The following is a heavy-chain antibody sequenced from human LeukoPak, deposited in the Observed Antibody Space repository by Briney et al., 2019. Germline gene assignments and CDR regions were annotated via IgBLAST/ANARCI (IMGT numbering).Heavy chain of an antibody. CDR1: GFTVSSNY. Sequence: GSLSLSCAASGFTVSSNYMSWVRQAPGKGLEWVSVIYSGGSTYYADSVKGRFTISRDNSKNTLYLQMNSLRAEDTAVYYCARDLDGSGMDVWGQGTTVTVSS. CDR2: IYSGGST. V-gene: IGHV3-66*01. D-gene: IGHD3-10*01. J-gene: IGHJ6*02. CDR3: ARDLDGSGMDV.